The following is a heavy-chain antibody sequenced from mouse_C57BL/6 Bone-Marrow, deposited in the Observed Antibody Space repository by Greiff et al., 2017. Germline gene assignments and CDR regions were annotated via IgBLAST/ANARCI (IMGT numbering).Heavy chain of an antibody. Sequence: QVQLQQPGAELVKPGASVKMSCKASGYTFTSYWITWVKQRPGQGLEWIGDISPGSGSTNYNEKFKSKATLTVDTSSSTAYMQLSSLTSEDSAVYYCASYTTVVERDYYAMDYWGQGTSVTVSS. CDR1: GYTFTSYW. J-gene: IGHJ4*01. V-gene: IGHV1-55*01. CDR2: ISPGSGST. CDR3: ASYTTVVERDYYAMDY. D-gene: IGHD1-1*01.